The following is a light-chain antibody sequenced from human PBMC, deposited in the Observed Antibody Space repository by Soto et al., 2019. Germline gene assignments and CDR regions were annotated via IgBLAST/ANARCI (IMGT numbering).Light chain of an antibody. CDR1: QSVSGNY. V-gene: IGKV3-20*01. Sequence: IVLTQSPGTLSLSPGERTTLSCRASQSVSGNYLVWYQQKSGQAPRLLIYGASNRATGIPDRFSGSGSGTDFSLTISRLEPEDFAMYYCQQYGGSPRTFGKGTKVEIK. CDR3: QQYGGSPRT. J-gene: IGKJ1*01. CDR2: GAS.